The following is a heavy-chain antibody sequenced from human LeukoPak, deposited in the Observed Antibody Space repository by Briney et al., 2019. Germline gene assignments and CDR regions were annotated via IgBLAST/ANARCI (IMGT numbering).Heavy chain of an antibody. J-gene: IGHJ4*02. V-gene: IGHV3-21*01. D-gene: IGHD3-10*01. CDR2: ISSSSSYI. CDR1: GFTFSSYS. Sequence: GGSLRLSRAASGFTFSSYSMNWVRQAPGKGLEWVSSISSSSSYIYYADSVKGRFTISRDNAKNSLYLQMNSLRAEDTAVYYCARERGWGDYYGSGTFMRDYWGQGTLVTVSS. CDR3: ARERGWGDYYGSGTFMRDY.